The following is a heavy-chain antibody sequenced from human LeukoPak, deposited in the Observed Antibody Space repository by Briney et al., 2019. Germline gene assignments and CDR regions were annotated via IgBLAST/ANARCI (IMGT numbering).Heavy chain of an antibody. Sequence: SQTLSLTCTVSGGSISSGGYYWSWIRQHPGKGLEWIGYIYYSGSTYYNPSLKSRVTISVDTSKNQFSLKLSSVTAADTAVYYCARDYRGYCSSTSCSREDYYYGMDVWGKGTTVTVSS. J-gene: IGHJ6*04. CDR1: GGSISSGGYY. CDR2: IYYSGST. D-gene: IGHD2-2*01. V-gene: IGHV4-31*03. CDR3: ARDYRGYCSSTSCSREDYYYGMDV.